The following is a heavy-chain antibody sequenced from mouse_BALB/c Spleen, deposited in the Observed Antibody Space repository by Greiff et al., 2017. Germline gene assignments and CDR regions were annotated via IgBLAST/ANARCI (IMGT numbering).Heavy chain of an antibody. CDR3: ARDSHYYGSGGY. CDR1: GFTFSSYG. Sequence: DVMLVESGGGLVQPGGSLKLSCAASGFTFSSYGMSWVRQTPDKRLELVATINSNGGSTYYPDSVTGRFTIARDNTKNTLYLQMSRLKSEDTAMYYCARDSHYYGSGGYWGQGTSVTVSS. J-gene: IGHJ4*01. CDR2: INSNGGST. D-gene: IGHD1-1*01. V-gene: IGHV5-6-3*01.